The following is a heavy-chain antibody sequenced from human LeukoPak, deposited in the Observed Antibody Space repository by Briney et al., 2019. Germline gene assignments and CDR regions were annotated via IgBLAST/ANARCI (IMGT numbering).Heavy chain of an antibody. CDR1: GGSISSTSHY. Sequence: SETLSLTCTVSGGSISSTSHYWGWIRQPPGKGLEWIASMYYGGATYYNPSLRSRVTTSVDTSRSQFSLKLSSVTAADTAVYFCARNLYGYVDYFDYWGQGTLVTVSS. CDR3: ARNLYGYVDYFDY. V-gene: IGHV4-39*07. CDR2: MYYGGAT. D-gene: IGHD5-18*01. J-gene: IGHJ4*02.